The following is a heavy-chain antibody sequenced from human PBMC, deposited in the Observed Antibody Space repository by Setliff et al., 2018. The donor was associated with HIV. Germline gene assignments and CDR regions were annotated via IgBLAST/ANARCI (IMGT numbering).Heavy chain of an antibody. D-gene: IGHD6-19*01. CDR3: ARIWLHKDADIPRFDP. Sequence: KTSETLSLTCSVSGGSISRHNWSWIRQPPGTGLEWVGYIYSTGSTNYNPSLKSRVTISVDKSKNQFSLKLTSLTAADTAVYYCARIWLHKDADIPRFDPWGQGILVTVSS. V-gene: IGHV4-59*08. CDR2: IYSTGST. CDR1: GGSISRHN. J-gene: IGHJ5*02.